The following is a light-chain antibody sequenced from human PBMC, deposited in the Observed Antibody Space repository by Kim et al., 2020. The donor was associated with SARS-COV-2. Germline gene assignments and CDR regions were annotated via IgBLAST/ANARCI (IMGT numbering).Light chain of an antibody. CDR3: QQYNSWPPIT. J-gene: IGKJ5*01. Sequence: SPGERATLSCRASHSVSNTLAWYQQKPAQAPRLLIYGASTRATGIPARFSGSGSGTEFTLTISSLQSEDFAVYYCQQYNSWPPITFGQGTRLEIK. V-gene: IGKV3-15*01. CDR2: GAS. CDR1: HSVSNT.